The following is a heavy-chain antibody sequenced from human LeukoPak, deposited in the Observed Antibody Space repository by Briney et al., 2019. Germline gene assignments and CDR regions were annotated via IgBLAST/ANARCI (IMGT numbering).Heavy chain of an antibody. CDR3: ARDDSSDQYFQH. J-gene: IGHJ1*01. D-gene: IGHD3-22*01. Sequence: GGSLRLSCAASGFTFTSYWMHWVRQAPGKGLVWVSRINSDGSRIDYADSVKGRFTISRDNSKNTLYLQMNSLRAEDTAVYYCARDDSSDQYFQHWGQGTLVTVSS. V-gene: IGHV3-74*01. CDR1: GFTFTSYW. CDR2: INSDGSRI.